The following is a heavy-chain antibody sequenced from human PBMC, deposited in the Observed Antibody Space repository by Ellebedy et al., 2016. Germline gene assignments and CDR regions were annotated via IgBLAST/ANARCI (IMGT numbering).Heavy chain of an antibody. CDR3: ARGGGYQLLWDSYQRYYGMDV. D-gene: IGHD2-2*01. CDR2: IIPIFGTA. V-gene: IGHV1-69*13. J-gene: IGHJ6*02. Sequence: SVKVSCXASGGTFSSYAISWVRQAPGQGLEWMGGIIPIFGTANYAQKFQGRVTITADESTSTAYMELSSLRSEDTAVYYCARGGGYQLLWDSYQRYYGMDVWGQGTTVTVSS. CDR1: GGTFSSYA.